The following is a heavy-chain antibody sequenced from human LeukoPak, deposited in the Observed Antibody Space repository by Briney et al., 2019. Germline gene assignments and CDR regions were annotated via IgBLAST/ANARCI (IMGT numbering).Heavy chain of an antibody. CDR3: ARAFAAAGVINWFDP. D-gene: IGHD6-13*01. CDR2: INPNSGGT. CDR1: GGTFSSYA. Sequence: ASVKVSCKASGGTFSSYAISWVRQAPGQGLEWMGWINPNSGGTNYAQKFQGRVTMTRDTSISTAYMELSRLRSDDTAVYYCARAFAAAGVINWFDPWGQGTLVTVSS. V-gene: IGHV1-2*02. J-gene: IGHJ5*02.